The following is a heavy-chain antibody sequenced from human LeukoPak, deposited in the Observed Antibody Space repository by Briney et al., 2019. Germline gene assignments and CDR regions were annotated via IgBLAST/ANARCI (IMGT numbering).Heavy chain of an antibody. CDR1: GGSISSGGYY. J-gene: IGHJ4*02. CDR2: IYYSGST. CDR3: ARVRRGWEDY. V-gene: IGHV4-31*03. D-gene: IGHD6-19*01. Sequence: SETLSLTCTVSGGSISSGGYYWSWIRQHPGKGLEWIGYIYYSGSTYYNPSLKSRVTISVDTSKNQFSLKLSSVTAADTAVYYCARVRRGWEDYWGQGTLVTVSS.